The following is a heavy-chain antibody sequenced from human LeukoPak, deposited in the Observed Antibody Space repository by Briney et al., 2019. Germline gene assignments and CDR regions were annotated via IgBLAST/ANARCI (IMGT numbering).Heavy chain of an antibody. Sequence: GGSLRLSCAASGFTFSSYTMNWVRQAPGKGLEWVSSITSSSSYIYYADSVKGRFTISRDNAKNSLYLQMDSLRAEDTAVYYCTRDGDTVLTRGYYYYMDVWGKGTTVTVSS. D-gene: IGHD3-10*01. CDR2: ITSSSSYI. J-gene: IGHJ6*03. CDR1: GFTFSSYT. V-gene: IGHV3-21*01. CDR3: TRDGDTVLTRGYYYYMDV.